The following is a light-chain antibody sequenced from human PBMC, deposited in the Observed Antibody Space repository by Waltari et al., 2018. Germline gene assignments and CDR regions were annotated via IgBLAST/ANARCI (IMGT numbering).Light chain of an antibody. J-gene: IGLJ2*01. CDR3: ATWADGLSGPRL. CDR1: HPNSRTKY. CDR2: RNN. Sequence: QSVLTQPPSASGTPGQTVTSSCSGSHPNSRTKYAYWYPPLPGTAPKPLIYRNNQRPPGVPDRFSGSKSDTSASLAISGLRSEDEADYYCATWADGLSGPRLFGGGTKLTVL. V-gene: IGLV1-47*01.